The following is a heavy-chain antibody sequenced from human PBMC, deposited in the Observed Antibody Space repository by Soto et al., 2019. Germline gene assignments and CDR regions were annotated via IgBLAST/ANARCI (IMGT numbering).Heavy chain of an antibody. Sequence: GGSLRLSCAASGFTFSSYGMHWVRQAPGKGLEWVAVIWYDGSNKYYADSVKGRFTISRDNSKNTLYLQMNSLRAEDMAVYYCARDAVTTGAFDIWGQGTMVTVSS. CDR1: GFTFSSYG. CDR3: ARDAVTTGAFDI. J-gene: IGHJ3*02. V-gene: IGHV3-33*01. D-gene: IGHD4-17*01. CDR2: IWYDGSNK.